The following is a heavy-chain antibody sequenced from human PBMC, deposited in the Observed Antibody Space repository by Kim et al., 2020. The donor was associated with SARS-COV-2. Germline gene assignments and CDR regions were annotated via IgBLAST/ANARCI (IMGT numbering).Heavy chain of an antibody. CDR2: ISAYNGNT. Sequence: ASVKVSCKASGYTFTSYGISWVRQAPGQGLEWMGWISAYNGNTNYAQKLQGRVTMTTDTSTSTAYMELRSLRSDDTAVYYCARVECSSTSCYSVHYYYYYYMDVWGKGTTVTVSS. J-gene: IGHJ6*03. D-gene: IGHD2-2*01. CDR3: ARVECSSTSCYSVHYYYYYYMDV. CDR1: GYTFTSYG. V-gene: IGHV1-18*01.